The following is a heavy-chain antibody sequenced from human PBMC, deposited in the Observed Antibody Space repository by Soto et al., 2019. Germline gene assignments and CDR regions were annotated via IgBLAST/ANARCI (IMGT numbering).Heavy chain of an antibody. V-gene: IGHV1-8*01. CDR1: GYTFTSYD. CDR3: ARSPSLPNRKVFKGGFDP. Sequence: QVQLVQSGAEVKKPGASVKVSCKASGYTFTSYDINWVRQATGQGLEWMGWMNPNSGNTGYAQKFQGRFTITRNTSQSTTYMELSSLRSEDTAVDYCARSPSLPNRKVFKGGFDPWGQGTLVTVSS. D-gene: IGHD3-16*01. J-gene: IGHJ5*02. CDR2: MNPNSGNT.